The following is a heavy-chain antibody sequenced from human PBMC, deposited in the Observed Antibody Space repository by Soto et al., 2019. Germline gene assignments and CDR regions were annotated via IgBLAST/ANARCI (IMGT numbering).Heavy chain of an antibody. CDR1: GFTFSSYA. J-gene: IGHJ6*02. V-gene: IGHV3-23*01. CDR3: ARDRGYDAHDYYYNAMDV. Sequence: GGSLRLSCAASGFTFSSYAMSWVRQAPGKGLEWVSAISGSGGSTYYADSVKGRFTISRDNSKNTLYLQMNSLRAEDTAVYYCARDRGYDAHDYYYNAMDVWGQGTMVTVSS. CDR2: ISGSGGST. D-gene: IGHD2-15*01.